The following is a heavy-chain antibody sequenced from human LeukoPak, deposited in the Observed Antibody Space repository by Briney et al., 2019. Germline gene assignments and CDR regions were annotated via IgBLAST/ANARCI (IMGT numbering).Heavy chain of an antibody. V-gene: IGHV6-1*01. CDR3: ARDCYAFGI. CDR1: GDSVSANSAT. J-gene: IGHJ3*02. CDR2: TYYRSNWYR. Sequence: SQTLSLTCTISGDSVSANSATWNWIRQAPSRGLEWLGRTYYRSNWYRDYGVSVKSRITINPDSSKNKFSPELSSVTPEDTGLYYCARDCYAFGIWGQGTMVTVSS.